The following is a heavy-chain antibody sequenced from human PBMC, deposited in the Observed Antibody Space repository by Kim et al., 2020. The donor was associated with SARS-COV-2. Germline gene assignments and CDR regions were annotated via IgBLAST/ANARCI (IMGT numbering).Heavy chain of an antibody. J-gene: IGHJ4*02. V-gene: IGHV3-30*04. CDR3: ARISLVVTANRDY. CDR2: ISYDGSNK. Sequence: GGSLRLSCAASGFTFSSYAMHWVRQAPGKGLEWVAVISYDGSNKYYADSVKGRFTISRDNSKNTLYLQMNSLRAEDTAVYYCARISLVVTANRDYWGQGTLVTVSS. CDR1: GFTFSSYA. D-gene: IGHD2-21*02.